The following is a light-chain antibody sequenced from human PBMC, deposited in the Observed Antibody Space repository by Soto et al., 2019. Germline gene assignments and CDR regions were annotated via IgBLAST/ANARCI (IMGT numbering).Light chain of an antibody. CDR2: GAS. Sequence: EIVLTQSPGTLSSSPGERATLSCRASQSSSSSYLAWYQQRPGQSPRLLIFGASYRATGIPDRFSGSGSGTDFALTISRLEPEDFAVYYCQQYSSSPPEFTFGPGTKVDSK. J-gene: IGKJ3*01. CDR1: QSSSSSY. CDR3: QQYSSSPPEFT. V-gene: IGKV3-20*01.